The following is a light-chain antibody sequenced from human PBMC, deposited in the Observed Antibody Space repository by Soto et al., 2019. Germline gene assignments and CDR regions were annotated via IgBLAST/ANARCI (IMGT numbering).Light chain of an antibody. J-gene: IGKJ2*01. V-gene: IGKV3-15*01. CDR1: QNVTSN. Sequence: EIVMTQSPATLSVSPGDRVTLSCRAGQNVTSNLAWYQQKPGQAPRLVIYGATTRATGSRVRFSGSGSVTEFTLTTRSQQSEDFVLYFWHQYNDWPRMHTFCRGTKLEIK. CDR3: HQYNDWPRMHT. CDR2: GAT.